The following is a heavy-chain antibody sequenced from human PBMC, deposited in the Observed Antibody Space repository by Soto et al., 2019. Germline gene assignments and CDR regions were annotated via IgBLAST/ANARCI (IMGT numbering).Heavy chain of an antibody. J-gene: IGHJ6*03. CDR2: ISSNGGST. V-gene: IGHV3-64*01. D-gene: IGHD2-2*01. CDR1: GFTFSSYA. Sequence: EVQLVESGGGLGQPGGSLRLSCAASGFTFSSYAMHWVRQAPGKGLEYVSAISSNGGSTYYANSVKGRFTISRDNSKNTLYLQMGSLRAEDMAMYYCARDRVVVPAAMGGYYYYMDVWGKGTTVTVSS. CDR3: ARDRVVVPAAMGGYYYYMDV.